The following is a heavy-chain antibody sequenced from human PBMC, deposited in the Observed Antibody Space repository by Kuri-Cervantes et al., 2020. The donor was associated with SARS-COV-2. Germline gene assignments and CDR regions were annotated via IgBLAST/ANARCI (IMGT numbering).Heavy chain of an antibody. V-gene: IGHV4-38-2*02. CDR2: VYHSGET. J-gene: IGHJ4*02. Sequence: ESLKISCAVSGYSISSGYYWGWIRQPPGKGLERIGSVYHSGETYYNPSLNRRVSISIDASKNQFSLKLTSVTAADTAVYYCARDLQKWEQPEYWGQGALVTVSS. CDR3: ARDLQKWEQPEY. CDR1: GYSISSGYY. D-gene: IGHD1-26*01.